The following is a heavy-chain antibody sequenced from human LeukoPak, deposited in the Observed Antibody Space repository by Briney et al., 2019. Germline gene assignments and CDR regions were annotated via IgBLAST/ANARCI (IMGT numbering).Heavy chain of an antibody. CDR3: AKEVHGVWAFDI. CDR2: IYSGGST. Sequence: GGSLRLSCVASGFTVSSNYMSWVRQAPGKGLEWVSVIYSGGSTYYADSVKGRFTISRDNSKNTLYLQMNSLRAEDTAVYYCAKEVHGVWAFDIWGQGTMVTVSS. V-gene: IGHV3-66*01. CDR1: GFTVSSNY. J-gene: IGHJ3*02.